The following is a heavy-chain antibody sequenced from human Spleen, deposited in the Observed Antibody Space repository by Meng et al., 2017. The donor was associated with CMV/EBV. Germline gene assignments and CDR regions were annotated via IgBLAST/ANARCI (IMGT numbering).Heavy chain of an antibody. Sequence: GVSLRLSCGASGFSFGDYTMMWVRQAPGKGLEWVSYISSSSTIVYYATSVRGRFTISRDNAKNSLFLQMNTRRAEDTAVYYCARDDPGMDVWGPGTTVTVSS. J-gene: IGHJ6*02. CDR3: ARDDPGMDV. CDR1: GFSFGDYT. CDR2: ISSSSTIV. V-gene: IGHV3-48*04.